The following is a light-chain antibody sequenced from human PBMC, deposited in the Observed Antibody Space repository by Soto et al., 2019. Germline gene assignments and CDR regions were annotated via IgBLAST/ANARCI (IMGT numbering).Light chain of an antibody. CDR1: QSVDTTF. CDR3: QQYMSSVT. CDR2: GAS. Sequence: EIVLTQSPGSLSLSPGQRATLSCRASQSVDTTFFAWYQKKPGQAPRLLIYGASKRATGIPDRFSGSGSGDDSTLIISRLEPDDFAVYYCQQYMSSVTFGQGTKVEIK. J-gene: IGKJ1*01. V-gene: IGKV3-20*01.